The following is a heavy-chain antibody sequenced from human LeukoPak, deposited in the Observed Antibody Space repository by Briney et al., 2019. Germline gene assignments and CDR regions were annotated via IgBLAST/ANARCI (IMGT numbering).Heavy chain of an antibody. CDR1: GFTFSSYA. D-gene: IGHD1-26*01. J-gene: IGHJ4*02. CDR2: ISGSGGST. CDR3: ARGGGGSYAILRPYDY. Sequence: QPGGSLRLSCAASGFTFSSYAMSWVRQAPGKGLEWVSAISGSGGSTYYADSVKGRFTISRDNAKNSLYLQMNSLRAEDTAVYYCARGGGGSYAILRPYDYWGQGTLVTVSS. V-gene: IGHV3-23*01.